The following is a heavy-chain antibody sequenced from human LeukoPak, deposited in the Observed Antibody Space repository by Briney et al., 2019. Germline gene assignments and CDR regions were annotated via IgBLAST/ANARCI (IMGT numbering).Heavy chain of an antibody. J-gene: IGHJ4*02. D-gene: IGHD6-13*01. V-gene: IGHV3-9*01. CDR3: AKVGSSWYYDY. CDR2: ISWNSGSI. Sequence: GGSLRLSCAASGFTFDDYAMHWVRQAPGKGLEWVSGISWNSGSIGYADSVKGRFTTSRDNAKNSLYLQMNSLRAEDTALYYCAKVGSSWYYDYWGQGTLVTVSS. CDR1: GFTFDDYA.